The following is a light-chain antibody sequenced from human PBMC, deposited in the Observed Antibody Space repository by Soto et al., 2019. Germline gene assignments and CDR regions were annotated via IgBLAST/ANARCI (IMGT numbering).Light chain of an antibody. Sequence: IHMTHSPSTLSASVLYRVTITFLASQSIISWLAWYQQKPGKAPKLLIYKASSLESGVPSRFSGSGSGTEFTLTISSLQPEDFATYYCQQVNVYPSTFGGGTKVDIK. CDR3: QQVNVYPST. CDR2: KAS. J-gene: IGKJ4*01. CDR1: QSIISW. V-gene: IGKV1-5*03.